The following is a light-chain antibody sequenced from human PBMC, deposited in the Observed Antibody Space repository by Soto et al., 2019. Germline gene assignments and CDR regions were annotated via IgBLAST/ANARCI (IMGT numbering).Light chain of an antibody. Sequence: EIVLTQSPATLSLSPGEGATLSCRASQSISSYLAWYQQKPGQAPRLLIYDASSRATGIPARFSGSGSGTDFTLTISSREPEDFAVYYCQLRSDWPPWTFGQGTKVEIK. CDR3: QLRSDWPPWT. CDR2: DAS. J-gene: IGKJ1*01. V-gene: IGKV3-11*01. CDR1: QSISSY.